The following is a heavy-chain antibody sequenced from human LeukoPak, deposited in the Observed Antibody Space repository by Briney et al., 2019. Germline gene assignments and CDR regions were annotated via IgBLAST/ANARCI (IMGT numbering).Heavy chain of an antibody. CDR1: GGSISSSSYY. CDR2: IYYSGST. J-gene: IGHJ6*02. Sequence: SETLSLTCTVSGGSISSSSYYWGWIRQPPGKGLEWIGSIYYSGSTYYNPSLKSRVTISVDTSKNQFSLKLSSVTAADTAVYYCANTWDYYGSGIYPYYYGMDVWGQGTTVTVSS. V-gene: IGHV4-39*01. CDR3: ANTWDYYGSGIYPYYYGMDV. D-gene: IGHD3-10*01.